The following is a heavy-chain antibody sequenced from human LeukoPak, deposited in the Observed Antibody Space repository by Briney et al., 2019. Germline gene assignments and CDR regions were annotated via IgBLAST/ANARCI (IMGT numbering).Heavy chain of an antibody. V-gene: IGHV3-21*01. CDR3: ARRQIAVAGAFDY. J-gene: IGHJ4*02. CDR2: ISSSSSYI. Sequence: GGSLRLSCAASGFTFSSYSINWVRQAPGKGLEWVSSISSSSSYIYYADSVKGRFTISRDNAKNSLYLQMNSLRAEDKAIYYCARRQIAVAGAFDYWGQGTLVTVSS. CDR1: GFTFSSYS. D-gene: IGHD6-19*01.